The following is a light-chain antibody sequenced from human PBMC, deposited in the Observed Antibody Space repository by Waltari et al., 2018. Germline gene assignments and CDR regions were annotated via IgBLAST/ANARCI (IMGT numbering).Light chain of an antibody. CDR2: AAS. V-gene: IGKV1-39*01. CDR3: QQSHTTPLT. J-gene: IGKJ4*01. Sequence: DIQMTQSPSSLSASVGDRVTITCRASQTINTYLNWYQQKPGKAPKLLIYAASTLQSGVPSRFSGSVSGTDFTVTISSLQPEDFATYYCQQSHTTPLTFGGGTKVDI. CDR1: QTINTY.